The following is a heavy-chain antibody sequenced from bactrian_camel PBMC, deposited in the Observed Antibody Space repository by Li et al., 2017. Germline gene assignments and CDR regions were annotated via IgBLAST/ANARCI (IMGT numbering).Heavy chain of an antibody. J-gene: IGHJ6*01. D-gene: IGHD2*01. CDR1: GLMVADSD. CDR3: QSGQDSGDCKGDFGY. V-gene: IGHV3S53*01. CDR2: IDIDSSI. Sequence: QVQLVESGGGLVQPGGSLRLSCTASGLMVADSDMGWYRQAPGNECELVSGIDIDSSIYYADSVKGRFTISRDNAKNAVYLQMNNLKPADTAVYYCQSGQDSGDCKGDFGYWGQGTQVTVS.